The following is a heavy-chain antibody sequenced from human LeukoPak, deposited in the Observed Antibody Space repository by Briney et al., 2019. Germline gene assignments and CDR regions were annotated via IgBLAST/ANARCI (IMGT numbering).Heavy chain of an antibody. CDR3: ARVRIGQQLDKYYYYAMDV. CDR1: GYTFIDYY. Sequence: GASVKVSCKGSGYTFIDYYMHWVRQAPGQGLEWMGWINPNSGGTNYAQKFQGRVTMTTDTSISTAYMEVSRLRSDDTAVYYCARVRIGQQLDKYYYYAMDVWGQGTTVTVSS. CDR2: INPNSGGT. V-gene: IGHV1-2*02. D-gene: IGHD6-13*01. J-gene: IGHJ6*02.